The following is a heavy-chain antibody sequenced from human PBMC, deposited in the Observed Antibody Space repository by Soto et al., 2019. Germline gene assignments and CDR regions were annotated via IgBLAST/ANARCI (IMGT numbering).Heavy chain of an antibody. CDR2: INPNSGGT. D-gene: IGHD6-13*01. V-gene: IGHV1-2*04. CDR1: GYTFTGYY. CDR3: ARAGWSSSWYQAKYYYYYYMDV. J-gene: IGHJ6*03. Sequence: QVQLVQSGAEVKKPGASVKVSCKASGYTFTGYYMHWVRQAPGQGLERMGWINPNSGGTNYAQKFQGWVTMTRDTSISTAYMELSRLRSDDTAVYYCARAGWSSSWYQAKYYYYYYMDVWGKGTTVTVSS.